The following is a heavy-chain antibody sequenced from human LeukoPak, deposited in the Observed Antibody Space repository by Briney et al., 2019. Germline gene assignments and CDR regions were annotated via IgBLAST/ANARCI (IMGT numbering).Heavy chain of an antibody. CDR3: AAPWGDCYNLWEYFQH. CDR2: IIPILGIE. J-gene: IGHJ1*01. Sequence: SVKVSCKASGGTFSSYTISWVRQAPGQGLEWMGRIIPILGIENYAQKFQGRVTITADKSTSTAYMELSILRSEDTAVYYCAAPWGDCYNLWEYFQHWGQGTLVTVSS. CDR1: GGTFSSYT. D-gene: IGHD5-24*01. V-gene: IGHV1-69*02.